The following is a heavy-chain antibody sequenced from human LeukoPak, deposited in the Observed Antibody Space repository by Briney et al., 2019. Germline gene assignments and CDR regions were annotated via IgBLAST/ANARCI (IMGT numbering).Heavy chain of an antibody. CDR3: ARLSWDCSGGSCSFWFDP. Sequence: ASVKVSCKASGYTFTSCDINWVRQATGQGLEWMGWMNPNSGNTGYAQKFQGRVTMTRNTSISTAYMELSSLRSEDTAVYYCARLSWDCSGGSCSFWFDPWGQGTLVTVSS. J-gene: IGHJ5*02. V-gene: IGHV1-8*01. D-gene: IGHD2-15*01. CDR2: MNPNSGNT. CDR1: GYTFTSCD.